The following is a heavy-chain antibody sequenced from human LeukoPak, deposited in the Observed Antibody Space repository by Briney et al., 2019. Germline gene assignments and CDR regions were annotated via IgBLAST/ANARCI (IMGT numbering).Heavy chain of an antibody. CDR3: ARGARRARRAFDI. J-gene: IGHJ3*02. Sequence: SETLSLTCSVSGGSTSSSDYWWGCIRQPPGKGLEWIGSVYYSGTTHYNPSLKSRVTISIDTSKNQFSLKLSSVTAADTAVYYCARGARRARRAFDIWGQGTMVTVSS. D-gene: IGHD3-10*01. CDR1: GGSTSSSDYW. V-gene: IGHV4-39*07. CDR2: VYYSGTT.